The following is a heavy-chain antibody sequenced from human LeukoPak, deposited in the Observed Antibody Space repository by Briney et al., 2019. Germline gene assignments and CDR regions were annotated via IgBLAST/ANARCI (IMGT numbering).Heavy chain of an antibody. CDR3: AREYSSSRAGLDY. CDR1: GGSISSGGYS. J-gene: IGHJ4*02. V-gene: IGHV4-30-2*01. Sequence: SETLSLTCAVSGGSISSGGYSWSWIRQPPGKGLEWIGYIYHSGSTYYNPSLKSRVTISVDTSKNQFSLKLSSVTAADTAVYYCAREYSSSRAGLDYWGQGTLVTVAS. D-gene: IGHD6-6*01. CDR2: IYHSGST.